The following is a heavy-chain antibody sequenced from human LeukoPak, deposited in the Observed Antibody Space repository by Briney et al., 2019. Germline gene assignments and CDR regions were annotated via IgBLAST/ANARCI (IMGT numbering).Heavy chain of an antibody. V-gene: IGHV3-48*01. Sequence: GGSLRLSCAASGFIFSNYGMNWVRQAPGKGLEWVSYISSSSTTIYYADSVKGRFTISRDNAKNSLYLQMNSLRAEDTAFYYCAKAEGFFGGYYDYWGQGTLVTVSS. J-gene: IGHJ4*02. CDR1: GFIFSNYG. D-gene: IGHD3-10*01. CDR2: ISSSSTTI. CDR3: AKAEGFFGGYYDY.